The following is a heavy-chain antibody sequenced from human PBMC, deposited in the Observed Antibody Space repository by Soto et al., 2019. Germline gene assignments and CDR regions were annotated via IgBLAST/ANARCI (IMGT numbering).Heavy chain of an antibody. CDR3: ARCPTPIFGVVSDTRDYDMDV. J-gene: IGHJ6*02. Sequence: SVKVSCKASGGTFSSYAISWVRQAPGQGLEWMGGIIPIFGTANYAQKFQGRVTITADESTSTAYMELSSLRSEDTAVYYCARCPTPIFGVVSDTRDYDMDVWGPGXTVTVYS. V-gene: IGHV1-69*13. CDR1: GGTFSSYA. D-gene: IGHD3-3*01. CDR2: IIPIFGTA.